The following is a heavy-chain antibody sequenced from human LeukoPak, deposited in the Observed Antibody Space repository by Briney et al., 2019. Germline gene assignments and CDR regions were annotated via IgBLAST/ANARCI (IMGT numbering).Heavy chain of an antibody. CDR1: GGSISSYY. CDR3: ASGALPVAGTVPPFDY. V-gene: IGHV4-34*01. CDR2: INHSGST. D-gene: IGHD6-19*01. Sequence: SETLSLTCTVSGGSISSYYWSWIRQPPGKGLEWIGEINHSGSTNYNPSLKSRVTISVDTSRNQFSLKLSSVTAADTAVYYCASGALPVAGTVPPFDYWGQGTLVTVSS. J-gene: IGHJ4*02.